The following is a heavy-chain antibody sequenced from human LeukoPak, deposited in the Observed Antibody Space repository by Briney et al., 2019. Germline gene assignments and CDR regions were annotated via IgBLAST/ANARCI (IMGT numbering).Heavy chain of an antibody. V-gene: IGHV1-69*05. CDR2: IIPIFGTT. J-gene: IGHJ3*02. Sequence: SVKVSCKASGGTLSSYAISWVRQATGQGLEWMGGIIPIFGTTNYAQNFQDRVTITTDESSSTVYMELSSLRSEDTAVYYCARDAYCSTTSCYPGDGFDIWGQGTMVTVSS. D-gene: IGHD2-2*01. CDR1: GGTLSSYA. CDR3: ARDAYCSTTSCYPGDGFDI.